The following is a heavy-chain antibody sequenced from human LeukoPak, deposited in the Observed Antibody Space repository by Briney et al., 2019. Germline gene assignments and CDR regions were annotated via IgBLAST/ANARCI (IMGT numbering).Heavy chain of an antibody. V-gene: IGHV3-30*02. D-gene: IGHD6-13*01. J-gene: IGHJ4*02. CDR2: IRYDGNNK. Sequence: GGSLRLFCAASGFTFKNYAMHWVRQAPGKGLDWVAFIRYDGNNKFYADSVKGRFTISRDNSKNTLYLQMNGLRAEDTALYYCARDLKRLAAVQPPEFDYRGQGTLVTVSS. CDR3: ARDLKRLAAVQPPEFDY. CDR1: GFTFKNYA.